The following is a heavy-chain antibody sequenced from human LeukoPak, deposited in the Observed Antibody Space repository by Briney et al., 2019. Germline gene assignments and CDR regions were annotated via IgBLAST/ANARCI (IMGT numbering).Heavy chain of an antibody. CDR3: TRPGGYSYGYARAFDI. V-gene: IGHV3-73*01. CDR2: IRSKANSYAT. CDR1: GFTFSGSA. D-gene: IGHD5-18*01. J-gene: IGHJ3*02. Sequence: PGGSLRLSCAASGFTFSGSAMHWVRQASGKGLEWVGRIRSKANSYATAYAASVKGSFTISRDDSKNTAYLQMNSLKTEDTAVYYCTRPGGYSYGYARAFDIWGQGTMVTVSS.